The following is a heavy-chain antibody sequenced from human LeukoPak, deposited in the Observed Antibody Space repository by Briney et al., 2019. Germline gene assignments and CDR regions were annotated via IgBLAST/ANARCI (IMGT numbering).Heavy chain of an antibody. Sequence: GGSLRLSCAASGVTFSSYAMSWVRQAPGKGLEWVSAISGSGGSTYYADSVKGRFTISTDNSKNTLYLQMNSLRAEDTAVYYCAKDRYSYGFAEYDYWGQGTLVTVSS. D-gene: IGHD5-18*01. CDR1: GVTFSSYA. CDR2: ISGSGGST. V-gene: IGHV3-23*01. CDR3: AKDRYSYGFAEYDY. J-gene: IGHJ4*02.